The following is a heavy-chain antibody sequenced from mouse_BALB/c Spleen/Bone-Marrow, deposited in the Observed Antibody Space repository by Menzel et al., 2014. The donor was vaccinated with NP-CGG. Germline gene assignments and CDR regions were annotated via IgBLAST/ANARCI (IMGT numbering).Heavy chain of an antibody. Sequence: DVMLVESGGGLVKPGGSLKLSCAASGFTFSSYAMSWVRQSPEKRLEWVAEISSGGSYTYYPDTVTGRFTISRDNAKNTLYLEMSSLRSEDTAMYYCAREGLRRRAAMDYWGQETSVAVSS. CDR3: AREGLRRRAAMDY. CDR2: ISSGGSYT. CDR1: GFTFSSYA. D-gene: IGHD2-4*01. V-gene: IGHV5-9-4*01. J-gene: IGHJ4*01.